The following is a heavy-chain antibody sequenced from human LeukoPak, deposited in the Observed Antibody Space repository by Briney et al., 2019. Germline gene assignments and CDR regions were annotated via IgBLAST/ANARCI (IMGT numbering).Heavy chain of an antibody. J-gene: IGHJ4*02. Sequence: PGGSLRLSCAVSGFPLSDAWMNWVRQAPGKGLEWVTNIKPDGTTKFYVDSVKGRFTISRDNALNSLYLQMNSLRAEDTAIYYCARSIPYGTTWYGRSDYWGQGTLVTVSS. CDR2: IKPDGTTK. V-gene: IGHV3-7*03. CDR1: GFPLSDAW. D-gene: IGHD6-13*01. CDR3: ARSIPYGTTWYGRSDY.